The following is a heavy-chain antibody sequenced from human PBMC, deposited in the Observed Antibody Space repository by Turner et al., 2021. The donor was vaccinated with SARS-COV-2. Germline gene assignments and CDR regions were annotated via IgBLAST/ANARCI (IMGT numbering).Heavy chain of an antibody. CDR3: VRSDVNAWYGLLDY. J-gene: IGHJ4*02. Sequence: EVQLVESGGGLVQPEGSLRLSCAASGFTFSKFFMHWVRQAPGKGLAWVSRISDDGSSPAYADSVKGRFTISRDNAKNTLYLQMNSLTAEDSAVYYCVRSDVNAWYGLLDYWGQGTLVTVSS. CDR2: ISDDGSSP. D-gene: IGHD3-16*01. CDR1: GFTFSKFF. V-gene: IGHV3-74*01.